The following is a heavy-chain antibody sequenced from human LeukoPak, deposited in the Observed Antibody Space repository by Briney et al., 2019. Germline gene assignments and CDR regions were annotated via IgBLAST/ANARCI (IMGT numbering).Heavy chain of an antibody. V-gene: IGHV3-30*18. D-gene: IGHD5-18*01. Sequence: GGSLRPSCAASGFTFSSYGMHWVRQAPGKGLEWVAVISYDGSNKYYADSVKGRFTISRDNSKNTLYLQMNSLRAEDTAVYYCAKDSGGYSYGPDYWGQGTLVTVSS. J-gene: IGHJ4*02. CDR3: AKDSGGYSYGPDY. CDR1: GFTFSSYG. CDR2: ISYDGSNK.